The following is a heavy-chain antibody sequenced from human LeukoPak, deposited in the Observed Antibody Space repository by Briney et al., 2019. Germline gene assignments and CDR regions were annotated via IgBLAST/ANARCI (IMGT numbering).Heavy chain of an antibody. J-gene: IGHJ6*02. CDR2: ISACNGNT. CDR3: ARDLGYSYGRPRFGMDV. V-gene: IGHV1-18*01. CDR1: GYTFTSYG. Sequence: GASVKVSCKASGYTFTSYGISWVRQAPGQGLEWMGWISACNGNTNYAQKLQGRVTMTTDTSTSTAYMELRSLRSDDTAVYYCARDLGYSYGRPRFGMDVWGQGTTVTVSS. D-gene: IGHD5-18*01.